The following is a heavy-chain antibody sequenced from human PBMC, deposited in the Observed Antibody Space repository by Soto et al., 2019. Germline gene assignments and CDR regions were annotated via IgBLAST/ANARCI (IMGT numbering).Heavy chain of an antibody. V-gene: IGHV3-23*01. J-gene: IGHJ6*02. D-gene: IGHD6-19*01. Sequence: EGSLRRSCAASRCTFSSFGIRWVCQAPAKGLGWGSGISGSGGTTYYADSVKGRFTISRDNSKNTLYLHMNSLRAEDTAVYYCASHQQWGYYYYGMDVRGQGTRVTVSS. CDR2: ISGSGGTT. CDR1: RCTFSSFG. CDR3: ASHQQWGYYYYGMDV.